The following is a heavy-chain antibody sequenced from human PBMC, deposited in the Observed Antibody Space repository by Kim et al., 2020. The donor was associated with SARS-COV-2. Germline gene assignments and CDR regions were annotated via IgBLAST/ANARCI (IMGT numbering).Heavy chain of an antibody. CDR3: ARDLGVAGQQWLALDY. V-gene: IGHV1-2*02. J-gene: IGHJ4*02. CDR2: INPNSGGT. D-gene: IGHD6-19*01. CDR1: GYTFTGYY. Sequence: ASVKVSCKASGYTFTGYYMHWVRQAPGQVLEWMGWINPNSGGTNYAQKFQGRVTMTRDTSISTAYMELSRLRSDDTAVYYCARDLGVAGQQWLALDYWGQGTLVTVSS.